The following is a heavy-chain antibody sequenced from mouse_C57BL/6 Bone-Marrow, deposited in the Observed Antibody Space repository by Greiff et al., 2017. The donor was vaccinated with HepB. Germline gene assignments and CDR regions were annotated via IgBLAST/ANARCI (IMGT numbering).Heavy chain of an antibody. CDR2: ISDGGSYT. CDR1: GFTFSSYA. Sequence: EVKVVESGGGLVKPGGSLKLSCAASGFTFSSYAMSWVRQTPEKRLEWVATISDGGSYTYYPDNVKGRFTISRDNAKNNRYLQMSHLKSEDTAMYYCARERGHYYDYPSFAYWGQGTLVTVSA. D-gene: IGHD2-4*01. V-gene: IGHV5-4*01. J-gene: IGHJ3*01. CDR3: ARERGHYYDYPSFAY.